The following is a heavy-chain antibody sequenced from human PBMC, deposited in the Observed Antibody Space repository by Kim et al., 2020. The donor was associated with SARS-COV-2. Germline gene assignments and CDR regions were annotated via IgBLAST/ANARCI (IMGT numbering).Heavy chain of an antibody. CDR3: AKNSGWAYFDY. D-gene: IGHD6-19*01. CDR2: LTSTGVAT. V-gene: IGHV3-23*01. Sequence: GGSLRLSCTASGLSISNSGMSWVRQAPGRGLEWVSTLTSTGVATLYSDSVKGRFIISRDTSKLYLQMNSLRAEDTAVYYCAKNSGWAYFDYWGPGAQVT. J-gene: IGHJ4*02. CDR1: GLSISNSG.